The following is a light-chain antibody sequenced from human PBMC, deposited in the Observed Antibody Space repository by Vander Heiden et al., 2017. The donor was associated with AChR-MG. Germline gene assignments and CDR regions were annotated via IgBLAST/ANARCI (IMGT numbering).Light chain of an antibody. CDR1: SSDVGSYNL. CDR3: CSYAGSSTFAV. V-gene: IGLV2-23*02. J-gene: IGLJ7*01. CDR2: EVS. Sequence: QSALTQPASVSGSPGQSLTIPCTGTSSDVGSYNLVSWYQQHPGKAPKLMIYEVSKRPSGVSNRFSGSKSGNTASLTISGLQAEDEADYYCCSYAGSSTFAVFGGGTQLTVL.